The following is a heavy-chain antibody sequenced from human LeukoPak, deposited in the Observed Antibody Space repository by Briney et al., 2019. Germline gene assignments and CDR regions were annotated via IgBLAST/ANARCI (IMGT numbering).Heavy chain of an antibody. D-gene: IGHD6-19*01. CDR3: ARLPPYSSGWYFDY. CDR2: IYYSGST. Sequence: SQTLSLTCTVSGDSLSSGYYYWSWIRQPPGKGLEWIGYIYYSGSTNYNPSLKSRVTISVDTSKNQFSLKLSSVTAADTAVYYCARLPPYSSGWYFDYWGQGTLVTVSS. V-gene: IGHV4-61*01. J-gene: IGHJ4*02. CDR1: GDSLSSGYYY.